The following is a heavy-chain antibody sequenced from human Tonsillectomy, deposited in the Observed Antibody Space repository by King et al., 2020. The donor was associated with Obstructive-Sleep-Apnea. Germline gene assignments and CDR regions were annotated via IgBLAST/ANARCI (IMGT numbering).Heavy chain of an antibody. D-gene: IGHD6-19*01. CDR3: ARVLLGLAVATDWFDP. J-gene: IGHJ5*02. V-gene: IGHV4-39*07. CDR2: IYYSGST. CDR1: GGSISSSSYY. Sequence: VQLQESGPGLLKPSETLSLTCTVSGGSISSSSYYWGWVRQPPGKGLEWIGGIYYSGSTYYNPSLKSRGTISVDTSKNQFSPKRNSVTAADTAVYYCARVLLGLAVATDWFDPWGQGTLVTVSS.